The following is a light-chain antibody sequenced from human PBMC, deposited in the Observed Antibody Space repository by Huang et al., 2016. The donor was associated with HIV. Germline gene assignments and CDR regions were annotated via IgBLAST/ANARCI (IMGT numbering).Light chain of an antibody. CDR3: HQYNNWLLS. Sequence: EIVMTQYPATLSVSPGQRVTLSCRATRSVSTNLAWDQQRHGQAPRLLIYGSSTRAPGIPARFSGSGSGTDFSLTISSLQSEDFALYYCHQYNNWLLSFGGGTRV. CDR2: GSS. V-gene: IGKV3-15*01. CDR1: RSVSTN. J-gene: IGKJ4*01.